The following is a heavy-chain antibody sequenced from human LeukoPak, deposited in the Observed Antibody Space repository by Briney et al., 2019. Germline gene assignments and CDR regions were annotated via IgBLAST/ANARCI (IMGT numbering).Heavy chain of an antibody. CDR2: ISGSGGST. Sequence: GGSLRLSCAASGFTFSSYAMSWVRQAPGKGLEWVSAISGSGGSTYYADSVKGRFTISRDNSKNTLYLQMNSLRAEDTAVYYCAKDLPPLAMIVPGYFDLWGRGTLVTVSS. J-gene: IGHJ2*01. V-gene: IGHV3-23*01. CDR1: GFTFSSYA. CDR3: AKDLPPLAMIVPGYFDL. D-gene: IGHD3-22*01.